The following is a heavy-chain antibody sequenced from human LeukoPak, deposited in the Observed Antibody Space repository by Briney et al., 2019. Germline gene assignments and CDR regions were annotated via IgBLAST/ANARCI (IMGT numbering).Heavy chain of an antibody. CDR2: ISTSSSYI. D-gene: IGHD1-1*01. CDR3: ARDQDWNDRGGLDY. Sequence: GGSLGLSCAASGFTFSTYSMNWVRQAPGEGLEWVSFISTSSSYIYYADSVKGRFTISRDNSKNSLYLQMNSLRAEDTAVYYCARDQDWNDRGGLDYWGQGTLVIVSS. J-gene: IGHJ4*02. V-gene: IGHV3-21*01. CDR1: GFTFSTYS.